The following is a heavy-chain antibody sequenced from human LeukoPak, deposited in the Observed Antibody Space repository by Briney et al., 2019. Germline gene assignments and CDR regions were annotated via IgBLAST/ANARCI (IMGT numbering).Heavy chain of an antibody. J-gene: IGHJ4*02. D-gene: IGHD3-16*01. Sequence: PSETLSLTCTVSGGSINSYYWTWIRQPPGKGLEWIGYIYYGGRTNYNPSLKSRVSMSVDTSKNQFSLELTSVTAADTAVYYCTRGAGWLIDYWGQGILVTVSS. CDR2: IYYGGRT. CDR3: TRGAGWLIDY. CDR1: GGSINSYY. V-gene: IGHV4-59*01.